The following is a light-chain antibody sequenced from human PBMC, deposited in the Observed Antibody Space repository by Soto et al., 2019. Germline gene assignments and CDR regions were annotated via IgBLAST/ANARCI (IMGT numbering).Light chain of an antibody. CDR3: QQANSYPFT. Sequence: DIQMTQSPSYVSASIGDRVTITCRASQGIRSWLAWYQQKPGEAPKLLIYAASSLQSGVPSRFSGSGSGTDFTLTISSLQPEDFATYFCQQANSYPFTFGPGTKVDVK. CDR2: AAS. V-gene: IGKV1-12*01. J-gene: IGKJ3*01. CDR1: QGIRSW.